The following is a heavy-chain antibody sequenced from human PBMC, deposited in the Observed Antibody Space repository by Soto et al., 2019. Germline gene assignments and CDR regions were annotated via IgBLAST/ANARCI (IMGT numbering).Heavy chain of an antibody. CDR3: ARVEAVAGLYNDHGLDV. J-gene: IGHJ6*02. V-gene: IGHV1-69*12. D-gene: IGHD6-19*01. Sequence: QVQLVQSGAEVKKPGSSVKVSCKVSGGTFSNYAIDWVRLAPGHGLEWMGGIVPIFGTTYYTQKFQGRATIIADDSPTTAYLEMSSLRSEDTAIYYCARVEAVAGLYNDHGLDVWGQGTAVTVSS. CDR1: GGTFSNYA. CDR2: IVPIFGTT.